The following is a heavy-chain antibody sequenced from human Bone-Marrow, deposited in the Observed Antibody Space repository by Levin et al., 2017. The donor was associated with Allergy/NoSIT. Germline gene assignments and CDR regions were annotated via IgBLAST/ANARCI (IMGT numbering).Heavy chain of an antibody. CDR3: AKLTTVTTAFDI. CDR1: GFTFDDYA. J-gene: IGHJ3*02. Sequence: SLKISCAASGFTFDDYAMHWVRQAPGKGLEWVSGISWNSGSIGYADSVKGRFTISRDNAKNSLYLQMNSLRAEDTALYYCAKLTTVTTAFDIWGQGTMVTVSS. D-gene: IGHD4-11*01. CDR2: ISWNSGSI. V-gene: IGHV3-9*01.